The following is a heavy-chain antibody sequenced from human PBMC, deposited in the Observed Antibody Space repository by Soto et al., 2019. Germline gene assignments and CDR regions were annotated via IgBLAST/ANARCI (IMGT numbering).Heavy chain of an antibody. CDR2: ITSDSSTI. Sequence: EVQLVESGGGLVQPGGSLRLSCAASGFTFSSYSINWVRQAPGKGLEWFSYITSDSSTISYAASVKGRFTVSRDNAKNSLYLQMNSLRDEDTAVYYCARVGRGVYGMDVWGQGTAVTVSS. CDR1: GFTFSSYS. J-gene: IGHJ6*02. V-gene: IGHV3-48*02. CDR3: ARVGRGVYGMDV. D-gene: IGHD2-8*01.